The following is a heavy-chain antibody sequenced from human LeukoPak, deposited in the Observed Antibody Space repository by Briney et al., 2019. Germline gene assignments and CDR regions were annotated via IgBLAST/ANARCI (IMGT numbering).Heavy chain of an antibody. D-gene: IGHD3-10*02. CDR1: GFTFTNYA. Sequence: SGRSLRLSCAASGFTFTNYAIHWVRQAPGKGLEWVSVISFTGGNKYYADSVKGRFTISRDNAKNSLYLQMNSLRAEDTAVYYCAELGITMIGGVWGKGTTVTISS. V-gene: IGHV3-30*04. J-gene: IGHJ6*04. CDR3: AELGITMIGGV. CDR2: ISFTGGNK.